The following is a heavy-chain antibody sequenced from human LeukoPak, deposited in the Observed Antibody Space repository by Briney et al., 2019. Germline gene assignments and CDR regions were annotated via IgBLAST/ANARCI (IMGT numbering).Heavy chain of an antibody. V-gene: IGHV4-59*08. Sequence: SETLSLTCTVSGGSISTFYWSWIRQPPGKGLEWIGYISYSGSTYYSPSLKSRVTISLDSSKNQFSLKLSSVTAADTAVYYCARGLRETATGLFGYWGQGTLVTVSS. CDR3: ARGLRETATGLFGY. J-gene: IGHJ4*02. CDR1: GGSISTFY. D-gene: IGHD2-21*02. CDR2: ISYSGST.